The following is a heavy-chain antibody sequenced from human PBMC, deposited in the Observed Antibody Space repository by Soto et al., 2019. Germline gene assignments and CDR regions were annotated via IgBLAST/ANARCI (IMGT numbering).Heavy chain of an antibody. CDR3: ARGWPGTTRNYYYYMDV. CDR2: INHSGST. V-gene: IGHV4-34*01. Sequence: SETLSLTCAVYGGSFSGYYWSWIRQPPGKGLEWIGEINHSGSTNYNPSLKSRVTISVDTSKNQFSLKLSSVTAADTAVYYCARGWPGTTRNYYYYMDVWGKGTTVTVSS. J-gene: IGHJ6*03. D-gene: IGHD1-1*01. CDR1: GGSFSGYY.